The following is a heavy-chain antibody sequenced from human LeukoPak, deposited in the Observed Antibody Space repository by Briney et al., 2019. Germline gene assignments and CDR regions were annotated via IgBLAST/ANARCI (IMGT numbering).Heavy chain of an antibody. CDR1: GFTFSSYA. Sequence: PGGSLRLSCSASGFTFSSYAMHWVRQAPGKGLEYVAAISSDGGSTYYADSVKGRFTLSRDNSKNTLYLQMSSLRAEDTAVYYCARDMDPTRHYYYGMDVWGQGTTVTVSS. CDR2: ISSDGGST. J-gene: IGHJ6*02. CDR3: ARDMDPTRHYYYGMDV. D-gene: IGHD2-15*01. V-gene: IGHV3-64D*06.